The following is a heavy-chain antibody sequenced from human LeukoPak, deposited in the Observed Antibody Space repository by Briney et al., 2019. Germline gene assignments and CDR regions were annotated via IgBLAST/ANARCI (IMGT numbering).Heavy chain of an antibody. CDR1: GGSISSYY. CDR2: IYYSGST. V-gene: IGHV4-59*01. J-gene: IGHJ6*03. D-gene: IGHD4-11*01. Sequence: SETLSLTCTVSGGSISSYYWSWIRQPPGKGLEWIGYIYYSGSTNYNPSLKSRVTISVDTSKNRFSLKLSSVTAADTAVYYCARVGYSNYYYYYMDVWGKGTTVTVSS. CDR3: ARVGYSNYYYYYMDV.